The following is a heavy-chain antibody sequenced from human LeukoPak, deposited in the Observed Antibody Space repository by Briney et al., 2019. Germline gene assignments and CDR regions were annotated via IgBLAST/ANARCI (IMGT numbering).Heavy chain of an antibody. J-gene: IGHJ4*02. V-gene: IGHV1-69*05. D-gene: IGHD1-1*01. Sequence: GSSVKVSCKASGGTFSSYAISWVRQAPGQGLEWMGRIIPIFGTANYAQKFQGRVTITTDESTSTAYMELSSLRSDDTAVYYCARSPNWNYVDYWGQGTLATVSS. CDR2: IIPIFGTA. CDR3: ARSPNWNYVDY. CDR1: GGTFSSYA.